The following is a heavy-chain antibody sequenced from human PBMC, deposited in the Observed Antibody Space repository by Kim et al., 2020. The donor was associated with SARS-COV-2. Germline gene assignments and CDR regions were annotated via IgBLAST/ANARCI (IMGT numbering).Heavy chain of an antibody. Sequence: ASVKVSCKSSGYTFSGYYLHWVRQAPGQGLEWMGWINPNSGDTDFAQRFQGRVTMTRDTSISTGYMELSGLRSDDTAVYFCARDLASSAWSGFDCWGQGTLVTVSS. CDR3: ARDLASSAWSGFDC. CDR2: INPNSGDT. J-gene: IGHJ4*02. V-gene: IGHV1-2*02. D-gene: IGHD2-2*01. CDR1: GYTFSGYY.